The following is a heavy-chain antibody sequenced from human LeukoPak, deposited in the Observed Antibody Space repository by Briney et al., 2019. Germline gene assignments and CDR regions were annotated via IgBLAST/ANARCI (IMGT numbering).Heavy chain of an antibody. CDR3: AKDPHIAVAGSNAFDY. D-gene: IGHD6-19*01. CDR2: VSGSGGST. J-gene: IGHJ4*01. CDR1: GFTFSSYA. V-gene: IGHV3-23*01. Sequence: GGSLRLSCAASGFTFSSYAMSWVRQAPGKGLEWVSAVSGSGGSTYYADSVKGRFTISRDNSKNTLYLQMNSLRAEDTAVYYCAKDPHIAVAGSNAFDYWGQGTLVTVSS.